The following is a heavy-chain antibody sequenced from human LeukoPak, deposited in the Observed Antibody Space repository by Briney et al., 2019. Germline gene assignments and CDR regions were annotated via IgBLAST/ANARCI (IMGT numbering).Heavy chain of an antibody. CDR2: INTKTGRT. CDR3: ARADFIDAGPYLIGP. J-gene: IGHJ5*02. D-gene: IGHD3-3*01. CDR1: GYSSTDYY. Sequence: ASVRVSCKTSGYSSTDYYIHWVRQAPGQGLEWMGWINTKTGRTSSARKFQGRVTMTRDPSFTTVYMDMAWLTSDDTAIYFCARADFIDAGPYLIGPWGQGTLVTVSS. V-gene: IGHV1-2*02.